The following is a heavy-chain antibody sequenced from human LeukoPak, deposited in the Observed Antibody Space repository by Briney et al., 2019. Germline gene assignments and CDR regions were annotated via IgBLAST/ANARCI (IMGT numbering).Heavy chain of an antibody. V-gene: IGHV2-70*11. J-gene: IGHJ4*02. CDR2: IDWDDDK. CDR1: GFSLSTSGMC. CDR3: ARILWYSSIWIHDY. Sequence: SGPTLVNPTQTLTLTCTFSGFSLSTSGMCVSWIRQPPGKALEWLARIDWDDDKYYSTSLKTRLTISKDTSKNQVVLTMTNMDPVDTATYYCARILWYSSIWIHDYWGQGTLVTVSS. D-gene: IGHD6-13*01.